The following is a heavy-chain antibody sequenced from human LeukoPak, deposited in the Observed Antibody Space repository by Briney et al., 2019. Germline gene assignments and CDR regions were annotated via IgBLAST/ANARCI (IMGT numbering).Heavy chain of an antibody. Sequence: GESLKISCKGSGYRFTSYWIGWVRPMPGKGLEWMGIIYPGDSDTRYSPSFQGQVTISADKSISIAYLQWSSLKASDTAMYYCARRDSSSWYHWGQGTLVTVSS. CDR2: IYPGDSDT. CDR3: ARRDSSSWYH. D-gene: IGHD6-13*01. V-gene: IGHV5-51*01. J-gene: IGHJ5*02. CDR1: GYRFTSYW.